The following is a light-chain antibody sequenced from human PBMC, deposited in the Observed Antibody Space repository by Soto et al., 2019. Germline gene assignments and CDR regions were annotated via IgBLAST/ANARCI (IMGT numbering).Light chain of an antibody. CDR2: DVS. CDR1: SSDVGGYNY. V-gene: IGLV2-11*01. J-gene: IGLJ1*01. CDR3: CSYAGSYTHV. Sequence: QSVLTQPHSVSGSPGQSVTISCTGTSSDVGGYNYVSWYQQHPGKAPKLMIYDVSKRPSGVPDRFSGSKSGNTASLTISGLQAEDEADYYCCSYAGSYTHVFGTGTKVTVL.